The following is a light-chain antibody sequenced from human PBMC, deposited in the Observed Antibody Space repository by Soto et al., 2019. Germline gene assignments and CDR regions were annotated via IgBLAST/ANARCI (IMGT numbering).Light chain of an antibody. J-gene: IGKJ3*01. CDR1: QSVSSSY. V-gene: IGKV3-20*01. CDR3: QQYGSSPHT. Sequence: EIVSTQSPGTLSLSPGERATLSCRASQSVSSSYLAWYQQKPGQAPRLLIYGASSRATGIHDRFSGSGSGTDFTRTISRLEPQDFAVYYCQQYGSSPHTFGPGTKGDIK. CDR2: GAS.